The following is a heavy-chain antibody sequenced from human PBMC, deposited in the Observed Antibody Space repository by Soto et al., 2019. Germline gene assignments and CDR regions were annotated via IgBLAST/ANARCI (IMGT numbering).Heavy chain of an antibody. J-gene: IGHJ4*02. CDR2: ISGSGGST. CDR3: AKDRDDYGDYIPFDY. V-gene: IGHV3-23*01. CDR1: GFTFSSYA. Sequence: EVQLLESGGGLVQSGGSLRLSCAASGFTFSSYAMSWVRQAPGKGLEWVSAISGSGGSTYYADSVKGRFTISRDNSKNTLYLQMNSLRAEDTAVYYCAKDRDDYGDYIPFDYWGQGTLVTVSS. D-gene: IGHD4-17*01.